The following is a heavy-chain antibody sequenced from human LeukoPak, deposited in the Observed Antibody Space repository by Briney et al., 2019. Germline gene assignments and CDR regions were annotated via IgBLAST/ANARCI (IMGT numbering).Heavy chain of an antibody. V-gene: IGHV4-59*01. CDR1: GGSISSYY. CDR2: IYYTGST. CDR3: ARTGSWYYYFDY. J-gene: IGHJ4*02. D-gene: IGHD6-13*01. Sequence: PSETLSLTCTVSGGSISSYYWSWIRQPPGKGLEWIGYIYYTGSTNYNPSLNSRVTISVDTSKNQFSMTLSSVTAADTAVYYCARTGSWYYYFDYWGQGALVTVSS.